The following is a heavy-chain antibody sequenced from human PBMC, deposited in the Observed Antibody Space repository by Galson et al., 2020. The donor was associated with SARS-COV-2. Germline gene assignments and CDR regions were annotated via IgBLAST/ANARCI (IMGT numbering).Heavy chain of an antibody. CDR2: IYSGGST. V-gene: IGHV3-53*01. CDR3: ARDLAGYRGRTLDY. J-gene: IGHJ4*02. D-gene: IGHD5-18*01. Sequence: GGSLRLSCAASGFTVSSNYMSWVRQAPGKGLEWVSVIYSGGSTYYADSVKGRFTISRDNSKNTLYLQMNSLRAEDTAVYYCARDLAGYRGRTLDYWGQGTLVTVSS. CDR1: GFTVSSNY.